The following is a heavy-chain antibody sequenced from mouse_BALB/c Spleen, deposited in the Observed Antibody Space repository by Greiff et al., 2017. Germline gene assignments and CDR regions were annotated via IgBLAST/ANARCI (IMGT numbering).Heavy chain of an antibody. CDR2: ISYDGSN. J-gene: IGHJ4*01. CDR3: AREGGNYVSMDY. D-gene: IGHD2-1*01. V-gene: IGHV3-6*02. CDR1: GYSITSGYY. Sequence: EVQLQESGPGLVKPSQSLSLTCSVTGYSITSGYYWNWIRQFPGNKLEWMGYISYDGSNNYNPSLKNRISITRDTSKNQFFLKLNSVTTEDTATYYCAREGGNYVSMDYWGQGTSVTVSS.